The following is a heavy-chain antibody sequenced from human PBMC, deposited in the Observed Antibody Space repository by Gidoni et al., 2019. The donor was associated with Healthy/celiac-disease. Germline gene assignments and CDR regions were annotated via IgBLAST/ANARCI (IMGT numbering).Heavy chain of an antibody. J-gene: IGHJ1*01. CDR1: GGSFSGYY. CDR3: ARAVAAARPEYFQH. D-gene: IGHD6-13*01. Sequence: QVQLQQWGAGLLKPSETLSLTCAVYGGSFSGYYWSWIRQPPGKGLEWIGEINHSGSTNYNPSLKSRVTISVDTSKNQFSLKLSSVTAADTAVYYCARAVAAARPEYFQHWGQGTLVTVSS. CDR2: INHSGST. V-gene: IGHV4-34*01.